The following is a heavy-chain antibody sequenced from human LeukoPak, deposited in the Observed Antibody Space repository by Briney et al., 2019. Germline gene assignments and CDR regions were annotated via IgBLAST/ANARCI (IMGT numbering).Heavy chain of an antibody. D-gene: IGHD6-19*01. CDR3: AKAGKKEQWLGFLDY. J-gene: IGHJ4*02. CDR2: IWPDGSHK. CDR1: GFTFSTYG. V-gene: IGHV3-33*06. Sequence: PGRSLRLSCAASGFTFSTYGMHWVRQAPGRGLEWVAVIWPDGSHKYYADSVKGRFTISRDNSKNTLYLQMNSLRAEDTAVYYCAKAGKKEQWLGFLDYWGQGTLVTVSS.